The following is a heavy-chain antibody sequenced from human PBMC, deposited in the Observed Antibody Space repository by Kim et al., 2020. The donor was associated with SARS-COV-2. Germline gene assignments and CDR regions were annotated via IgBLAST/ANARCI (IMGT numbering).Heavy chain of an antibody. V-gene: IGHV3-11*01. Sequence: WGSLRLSCAASGFTFSNYYMTWIRQAPGKGLEWVSYISATGNTIYYADSMKGRFTVSRDNAKNSLYLQMNSLRAEDTAIYYCARENSGCYGPFDHWGQGT. D-gene: IGHD6-19*01. J-gene: IGHJ4*02. CDR1: GFTFSNYY. CDR3: ARENSGCYGPFDH. CDR2: ISATGNTI.